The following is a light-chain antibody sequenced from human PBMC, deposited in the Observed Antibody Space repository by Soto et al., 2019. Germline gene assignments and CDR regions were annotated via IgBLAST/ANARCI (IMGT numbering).Light chain of an antibody. Sequence: EIVITQSPSTLSASQGERATLSCRASQSVRSNLAWYQQKPGQAPRLLIYGASTRATGIPARFSGSGSGTEFTLSIGSLQSEDFAVYYCQQYNDWPPTFGQGTKVDIK. CDR3: QQYNDWPPT. J-gene: IGKJ1*01. CDR2: GAS. CDR1: QSVRSN. V-gene: IGKV3-15*01.